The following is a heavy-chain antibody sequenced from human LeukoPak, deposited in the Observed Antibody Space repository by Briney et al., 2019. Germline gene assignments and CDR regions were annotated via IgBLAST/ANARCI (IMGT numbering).Heavy chain of an antibody. V-gene: IGHV1-2*02. CDR3: ARNLWFGESSDAFDM. D-gene: IGHD3-10*01. CDR1: GYSFTSYG. J-gene: IGHJ3*02. Sequence: GESLKISCKGSGYSFTSYGISWVRQAPGQGLEWMGWINPKSGGTNYAQKFQGRVTMTRDTSISTAYMDMSSLRSDDTAVYYCARNLWFGESSDAFDMWGQGTMVTVSS. CDR2: INPKSGGT.